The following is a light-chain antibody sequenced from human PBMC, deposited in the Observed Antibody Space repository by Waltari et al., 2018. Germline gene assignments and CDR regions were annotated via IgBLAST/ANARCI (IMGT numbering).Light chain of an antibody. J-gene: IGKJ1*01. CDR1: QSISRY. CDR3: QQSFSFPPT. V-gene: IGKV1-39*01. CDR2: IAS. Sequence: DSQMTQSPPSLSASVGDRVPITSRAIQSISRYLNWYQQKPGNAPKLLIYIASTLQSGVPSRFSGSGSGTDFTLTINTLQPEDIGTYYCQQSFSFPPTFGQGTKVEI.